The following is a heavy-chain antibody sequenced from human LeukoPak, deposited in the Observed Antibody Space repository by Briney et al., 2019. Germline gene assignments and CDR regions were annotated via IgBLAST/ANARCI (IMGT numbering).Heavy chain of an antibody. CDR2: ISAYNGNT. V-gene: IGHV1-18*01. J-gene: IGHJ4*02. CDR1: GYTFTSYG. Sequence: GASVKVSCKASGYTFTSYGISWVRQAPGQGLEWMGWISAYNGNTNYAQKFQGRVTMTRDTSISTAYMELSRLRSDDTAVYYCARVPWDYVWGSYRYSYYFDYWGQGTLVTVSS. D-gene: IGHD3-16*02. CDR3: ARVPWDYVWGSYRYSYYFDY.